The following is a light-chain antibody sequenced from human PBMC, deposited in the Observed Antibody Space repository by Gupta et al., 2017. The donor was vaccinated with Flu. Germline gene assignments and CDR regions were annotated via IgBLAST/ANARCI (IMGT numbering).Light chain of an antibody. V-gene: IGLV3-21*02. J-gene: IGLJ1*01. CDR1: YIGSES. CDR2: DDS. Sequence: NYIGSESVHWYQQKSGQAPVLVVYDDSDRPSGIPERFSGSKSGITATLTISRVEAGDEADYYCQVWTYTSDHPLYVFGTGTKVTVL. CDR3: QVWTYTSDHPLYV.